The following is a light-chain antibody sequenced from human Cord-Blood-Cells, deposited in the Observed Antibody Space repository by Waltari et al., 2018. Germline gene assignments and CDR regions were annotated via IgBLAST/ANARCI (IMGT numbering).Light chain of an antibody. Sequence: QSALTQPASVSGSPGQSITISCTGTSSDVGGYNYVSWYQQHPGQAPQPMIYDVSNRPSGVSNRFAGSKSGNTASLTISGLQAEDEADYYCSSYTSSSTWVFGGGTKLTVL. CDR1: SSDVGGYNY. CDR3: SSYTSSSTWV. J-gene: IGLJ3*02. CDR2: DVS. V-gene: IGLV2-14*01.